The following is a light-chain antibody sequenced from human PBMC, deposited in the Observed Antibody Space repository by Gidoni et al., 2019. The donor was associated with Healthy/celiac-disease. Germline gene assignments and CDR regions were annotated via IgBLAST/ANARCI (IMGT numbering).Light chain of an antibody. CDR1: SPTIGSNT. Sequence: QYVLTQPPSASVTPGQRVTISCSGSSPTIGSNTVNLYQQLPGTAPKLLIYSNNPRPSWFPARFSGSKSVTSASLAIIGLQSEDEAVYYCSAWDDSLNGPMLVFGGGTKLTVL. J-gene: IGLJ2*01. CDR3: SAWDDSLNGPMLV. V-gene: IGLV1-44*01. CDR2: SNN.